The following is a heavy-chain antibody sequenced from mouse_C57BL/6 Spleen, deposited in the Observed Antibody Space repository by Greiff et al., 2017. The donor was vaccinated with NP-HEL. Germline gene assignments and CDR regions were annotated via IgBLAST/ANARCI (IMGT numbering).Heavy chain of an antibody. CDR3: ARKWLPYAKDY. CDR2: IDPSDSYT. V-gene: IGHV1-69*01. Sequence: VQLQQPGAELVMPGASVKLSCKASGYTFTSYWMHWVKQRPGQGLEWIGEIDPSDSYTNYNQKFKGKSTLTVDKSSSTAYMQLSSLTSEDSAGYDCARKWLPYAKDYWGQGASVTV. J-gene: IGHJ4*01. CDR1: GYTFTSYW. D-gene: IGHD1-3*01.